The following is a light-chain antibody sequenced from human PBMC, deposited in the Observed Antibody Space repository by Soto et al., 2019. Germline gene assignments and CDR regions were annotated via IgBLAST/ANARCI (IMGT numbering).Light chain of an antibody. CDR1: SSDVGRYNY. V-gene: IGLV2-14*03. CDR2: DVS. Sequence: ALTQPASVSGSPGQSITISCTGTSSDVGRYNYVSWYQQHPGKAPKLIIYDVSDRPSGVSNRFSGSKSGNTASLTISGLQAEDEADYYCSSYTSSSALYVFGTGTKLTVL. J-gene: IGLJ1*01. CDR3: SSYTSSSALYV.